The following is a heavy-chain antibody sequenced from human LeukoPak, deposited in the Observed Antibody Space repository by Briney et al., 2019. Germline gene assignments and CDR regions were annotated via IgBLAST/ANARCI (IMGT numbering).Heavy chain of an antibody. Sequence: ASVKVSCKASGYSFTNSAMNWVRQAPGQGLEWMGWINTNTGNPTYAQGFTGRFVFSLNTSVSTAFLQIRSLKAEDTAVYYCVRQWDLFWFDPWGQGTLVTVSS. CDR2: INTNTGNP. V-gene: IGHV7-4-1*02. CDR3: VRQWDLFWFDP. D-gene: IGHD1-26*01. CDR1: GYSFTNSA. J-gene: IGHJ5*02.